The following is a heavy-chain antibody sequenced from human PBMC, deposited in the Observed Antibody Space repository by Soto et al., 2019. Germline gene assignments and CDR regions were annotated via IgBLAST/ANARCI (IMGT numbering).Heavy chain of an antibody. J-gene: IGHJ5*02. V-gene: IGHV1-69*01. D-gene: IGHD2-2*01. CDR2: IVPMFGTA. CDR3: GTSLRKHCRSDTCYENWLDP. CDR1: GGSFSSYV. Sequence: QVQRVQSGAEVKKPGSSVKVSCKASGGSFSSYVIRWARQAPGQGLEWMGGIVPMFGTANYAQKLQGRLTITADESTNTGYMELRNLRSDDTAVYFCGTSLRKHCRSDTCYENWLDPWGQGTLVTVSS.